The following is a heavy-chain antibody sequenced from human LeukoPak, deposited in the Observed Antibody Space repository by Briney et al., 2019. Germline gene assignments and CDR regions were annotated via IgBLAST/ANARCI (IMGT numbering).Heavy chain of an antibody. V-gene: IGHV4-59*01. D-gene: IGHD3-22*01. J-gene: IGHJ3*02. CDR3: ARGRYYDSGGYYLNDAFDI. Sequence: KPSETLSLTCTVSGGSISTYYWSWIRQPPGKGLEWIGYSYYSGSTNYNPSLKSRGTISVDTSKNHFSLKLSSVAPADTAVYYCARGRYYDSGGYYLNDAFDIWGQGTMVTVSS. CDR1: GGSISTYY. CDR2: SYYSGST.